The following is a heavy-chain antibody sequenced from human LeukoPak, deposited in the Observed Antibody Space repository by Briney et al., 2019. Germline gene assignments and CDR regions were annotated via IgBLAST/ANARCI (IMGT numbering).Heavy chain of an antibody. CDR2: VIPILAIS. CDR3: ARTNYYDSSGSQGPGTFYYGLDV. CDR1: GGTFNTYA. J-gene: IGHJ6*02. V-gene: IGHV1-69*04. Sequence: SVKVSCKASGGTFNTYAITWVRQAPGQGLEWMGRVIPILAISNYAQMFQDRVTITADKSTSTAYMELSSLRSEDTAVYFCARTNYYDSSGSQGPGTFYYGLDVWGQGTTVTVSS. D-gene: IGHD3-22*01.